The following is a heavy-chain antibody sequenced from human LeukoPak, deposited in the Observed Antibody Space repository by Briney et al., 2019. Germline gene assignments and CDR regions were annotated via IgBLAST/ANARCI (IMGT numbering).Heavy chain of an antibody. Sequence: SVKVSCKASGGTFSSYAISWVRQAPGQGLEWMGRIIPIFGTANYAQKFQGRVTITTDESTSTAYMELSSLRSEDTAVYYCARERVLFAPGDYFDYWGQGPLVTVSS. V-gene: IGHV1-69*05. J-gene: IGHJ4*02. CDR3: ARERVLFAPGDYFDY. CDR1: GGTFSSYA. CDR2: IIPIFGTA. D-gene: IGHD2/OR15-2a*01.